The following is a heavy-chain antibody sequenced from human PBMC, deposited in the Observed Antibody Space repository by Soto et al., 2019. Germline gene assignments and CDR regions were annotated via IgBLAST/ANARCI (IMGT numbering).Heavy chain of an antibody. D-gene: IGHD6-6*01. CDR3: ARGWGSSSSYLGAFDI. J-gene: IGHJ3*02. Sequence: HPGGSLRLSCAASGFTFSSYGMHWVRQAPGKGLEWVVVIWYDGSNKYYADSVKGRFTISRDNSKNTLYLQMNSLRAEDTAVYYCARGWGSSSSYLGAFDIWGQGTMVTVSS. CDR1: GFTFSSYG. CDR2: IWYDGSNK. V-gene: IGHV3-33*01.